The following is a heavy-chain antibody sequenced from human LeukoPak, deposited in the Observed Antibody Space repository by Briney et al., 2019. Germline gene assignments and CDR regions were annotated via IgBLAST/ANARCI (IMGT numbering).Heavy chain of an antibody. V-gene: IGHV4-59*01. CDR3: ARDRGLGHDY. CDR1: GASISSYY. D-gene: IGHD3-16*01. J-gene: IGHJ4*02. Sequence: SETLSLTCTVSGASISSYYWSWIRQPPGKGLEWIGYIYYSGSTNYNPSLKSRVTISVDTSKNQFSLKLSSVTAADTAVYYCARDRGLGHDYWGQGTLVTVSS. CDR2: IYYSGST.